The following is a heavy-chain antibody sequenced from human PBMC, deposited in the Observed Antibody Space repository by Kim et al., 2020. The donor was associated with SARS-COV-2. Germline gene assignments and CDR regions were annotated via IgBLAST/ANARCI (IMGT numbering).Heavy chain of an antibody. V-gene: IGHV3-43*01. J-gene: IGHJ6*02. D-gene: IGHD3-10*01. CDR3: AKDMLLWFGELYYGMDV. Sequence: VKGPFTISRDNSKNSLYLQMNSLRTEDTALYYCAKDMLLWFGELYYGMDVWGQGTTVTVSS.